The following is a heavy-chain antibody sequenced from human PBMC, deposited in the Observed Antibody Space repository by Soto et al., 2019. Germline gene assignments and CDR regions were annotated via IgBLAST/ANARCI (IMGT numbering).Heavy chain of an antibody. V-gene: IGHV1-69*13. J-gene: IGHJ4*02. D-gene: IGHD3-3*01. CDR1: GGTFSSYA. Sequence: ASVKVSCKASGGTFSSYAISWVRQAPGQGLEWMGGIIPIFGTANYAQKFQGRVTITADESTSTAYMELSSLRSEDTAVYYCARGLLRFLEWLFLDYWGQGTQVTVS. CDR3: ARGLLRFLEWLFLDY. CDR2: IIPIFGTA.